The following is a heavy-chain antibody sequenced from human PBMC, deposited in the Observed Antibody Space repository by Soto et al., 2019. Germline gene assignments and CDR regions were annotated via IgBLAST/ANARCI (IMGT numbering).Heavy chain of an antibody. V-gene: IGHV4-4*07. J-gene: IGHJ5*02. CDR2: IYTSGST. CDR1: GGSISSYY. CDR3: ARGGSGATWFDP. D-gene: IGHD1-26*01. Sequence: PSETLSLTCTVSGGSISSYYWSWIRQPAGKGLGWIGRIYTSGSTNYNPSLKSRVTMSVDTSKNQFSLKLSSVTAADTAVYYCARGGSGATWFDPWGQGTLVTVSS.